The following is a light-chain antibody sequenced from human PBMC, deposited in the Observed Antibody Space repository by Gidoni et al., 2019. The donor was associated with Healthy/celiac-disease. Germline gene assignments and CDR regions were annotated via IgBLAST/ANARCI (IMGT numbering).Light chain of an antibody. Sequence: SYDLTPPSSVSVSPGQPARITCSGEVLAKKYARLFQQKPGQAPVLVIYKDSKRPSGIPERFSGSSSGTTVTLTISGAQVKDEADYYCYAAADNNGVFGGGTKLTVL. CDR3: YAAADNNGV. CDR1: VLAKKY. V-gene: IGLV3-27*01. J-gene: IGLJ3*02. CDR2: KDS.